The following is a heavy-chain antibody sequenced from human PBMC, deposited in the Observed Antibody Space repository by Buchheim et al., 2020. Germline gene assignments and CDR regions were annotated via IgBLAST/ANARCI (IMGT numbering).Heavy chain of an antibody. CDR2: INHSGST. V-gene: IGHV4-34*01. CDR3: ARDDYYGSGSSPFDY. D-gene: IGHD3-10*01. CDR1: GGSFSGYY. J-gene: IGHJ4*02. Sequence: QVQLQQWGAGLLKPSETLSLTCAVYGGSFSGYYWSWIRQPPGKGLEWIGEINHSGSTNYNPSLKSRVTISVEQSKNQFSLKLSSVTAADTAVYYCARDDYYGSGSSPFDYWGQGTL.